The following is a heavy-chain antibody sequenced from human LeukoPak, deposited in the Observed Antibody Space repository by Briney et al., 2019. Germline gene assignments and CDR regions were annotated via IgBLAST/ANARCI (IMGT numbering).Heavy chain of an antibody. CDR2: ISGSGGST. CDR1: GFTFSSYA. J-gene: IGHJ4*02. CDR3: AKAGYSYGYYYFDY. Sequence: GGSLRLSCAASGFTFSSYAMSWVRQAPGKGLEGVSAISGSGGSTYYADSVKGRFTISRDNSKNTLYLQMNSLRAEDTAVYYCAKAGYSYGYYYFDYWGQGTLVTVSS. V-gene: IGHV3-23*01. D-gene: IGHD5-18*01.